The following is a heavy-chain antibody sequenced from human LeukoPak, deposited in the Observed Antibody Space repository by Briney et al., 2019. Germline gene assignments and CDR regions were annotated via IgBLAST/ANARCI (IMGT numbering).Heavy chain of an antibody. CDR2: IYYSGST. CDR3: ARVEMATINGYYFDY. J-gene: IGHJ4*02. Sequence: KPSQTLSLTCTVSGGSISSSSYSWGWIRQPPGKGLEWIGTIYYSGSTFYNPSLKSRVTISVDTSRNQFSLKLSSVTAADTAVYYCARVEMATINGYYFDYWGQGTLVTVSS. CDR1: GGSISSSSYS. D-gene: IGHD5-24*01. V-gene: IGHV4-39*01.